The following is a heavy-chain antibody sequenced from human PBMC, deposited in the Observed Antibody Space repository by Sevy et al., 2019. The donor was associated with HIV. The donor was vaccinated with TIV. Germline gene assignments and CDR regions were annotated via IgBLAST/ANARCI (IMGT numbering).Heavy chain of an antibody. CDR3: ATFMYDSESSGNTAHDF. Sequence: ASVKVSCKVSGYTFTEIPMHWVRQAPGKGLEWMGGLDPQDGEQIYAQNFQGRVTMTEDKSTDTGYMELSGLRYEDTAIYYCATFMYDSESSGNTAHDFWGQGTLVTVSS. J-gene: IGHJ4*02. CDR1: GYTFTEIP. CDR2: LDPQDGEQ. V-gene: IGHV1-24*01. D-gene: IGHD3-22*01.